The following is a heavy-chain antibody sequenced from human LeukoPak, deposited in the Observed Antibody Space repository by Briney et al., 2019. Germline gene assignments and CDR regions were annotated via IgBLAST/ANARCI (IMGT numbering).Heavy chain of an antibody. V-gene: IGHV3-23*01. J-gene: IGHJ4*02. Sequence: GGSLRLSCAASGFTFSRNAMNWVRQAPGKGLEWVASMSGNGVGTYYADSVKGRFNISRDNSKNTLYLQMNSLRTEDTAVYHCAKDANYFDSGSYLIPFDSWGQGTLVTVSS. CDR3: AKDANYFDSGSYLIPFDS. CDR1: GFTFSRNA. D-gene: IGHD3-22*01. CDR2: MSGNGVGT.